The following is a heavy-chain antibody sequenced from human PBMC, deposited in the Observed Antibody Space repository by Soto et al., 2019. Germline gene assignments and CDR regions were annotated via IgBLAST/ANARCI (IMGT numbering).Heavy chain of an antibody. V-gene: IGHV3-30-3*01. CDR3: ARGRPPISGLRYYFDY. Sequence: GGSLRISCEASGFTFSSYAMHWVRHAPGKGLEWVAVISYDGSNKYYADSVKGRFTISRDNSKNTLYLQMNSLRAEDTAVYYCARGRPPISGLRYYFDYWGQGTLVTVSS. J-gene: IGHJ4*02. CDR2: ISYDGSNK. CDR1: GFTFSSYA. D-gene: IGHD2-21*01.